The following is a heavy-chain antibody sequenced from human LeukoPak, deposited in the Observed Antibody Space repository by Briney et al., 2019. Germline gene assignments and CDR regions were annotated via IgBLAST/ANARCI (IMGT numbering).Heavy chain of an antibody. V-gene: IGHV1-18*01. CDR3: ARVYYDSSGYYSYAYYFDY. Sequence: GASVKVSCKASGYTFTSYGISWVRQAPGQGLEWMGWISAYNGNTNYAQKLQGRVTMTTDTSTSTAYMELRSLRSDDTAVYYCARVYYDSSGYYSYAYYFDYWGQGTLVTVSS. CDR1: GYTFTSYG. J-gene: IGHJ4*02. CDR2: ISAYNGNT. D-gene: IGHD3-22*01.